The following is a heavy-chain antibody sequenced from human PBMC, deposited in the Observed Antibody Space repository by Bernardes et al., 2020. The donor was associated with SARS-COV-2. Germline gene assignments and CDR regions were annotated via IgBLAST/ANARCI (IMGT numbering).Heavy chain of an antibody. CDR1: GFTFRSYT. D-gene: IGHD3-10*01. Sequence: GGSLRLSCAASGFTFRSYTMHWVRQAPGKGLEWVAVISFDGGNKYYVDSVKGRFTISRDNPKNTLYLQMNSLRVEDTAVYYCARESPGRAGFDYWGQGTQVTVSS. V-gene: IGHV3-30-3*01. CDR3: ARESPGRAGFDY. CDR2: ISFDGGNK. J-gene: IGHJ4*02.